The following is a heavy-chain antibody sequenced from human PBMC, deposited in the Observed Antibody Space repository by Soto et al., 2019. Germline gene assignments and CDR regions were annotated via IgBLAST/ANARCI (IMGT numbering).Heavy chain of an antibody. J-gene: IGHJ4*02. CDR3: ARLEVLATISYYFDF. CDR1: DDSINSDKYY. CDR2: IYYRGNA. V-gene: IGHV4-39*01. Sequence: QLQLQESGPGLVKPSETLSLTCSVSDDSINSDKYYWGWIRQPPGKGLEWIGSIYYRGNAYYNPSLQTRVTISLDQSRSQFPRKLNSVTAADSAVFFCARLEVLATISYYFDFWGRGALVTVSS. D-gene: IGHD2-8*02.